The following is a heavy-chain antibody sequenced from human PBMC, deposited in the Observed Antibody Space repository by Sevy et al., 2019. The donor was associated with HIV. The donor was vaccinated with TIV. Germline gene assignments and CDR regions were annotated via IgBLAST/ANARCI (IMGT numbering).Heavy chain of an antibody. CDR2: IYSGGRT. CDR3: ARDIYHSSGYYPGGFDY. Sequence: GGSLRLSCAASGFTVSNNYMSWVRQAPGKGLEWVSVIYSGGRTDYADSVKGRFTISRDNSENTLDLQMNSLRAEDTAGYYCARDIYHSSGYYPGGFDYWGQGTLVTVSS. CDR1: GFTVSNNY. V-gene: IGHV3-53*01. D-gene: IGHD3-22*01. J-gene: IGHJ4*02.